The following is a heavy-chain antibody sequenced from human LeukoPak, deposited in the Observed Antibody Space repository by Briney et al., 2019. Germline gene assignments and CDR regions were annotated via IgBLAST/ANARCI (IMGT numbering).Heavy chain of an antibody. CDR1: GGSITNYA. CDR2: INPNSGGT. D-gene: IGHD6-13*01. V-gene: IGHV1-2*02. J-gene: IGHJ4*02. CDR3: ARESRGRRGYSSSWYGY. Sequence: GASVKVSCKFSGGSITNYAISWVRQAPGQGLEWMGWINPNSGGTNYAQKFQGRVTMTRDTSISTAYMELSRLRSDDTAVYYCARESRGRRGYSSSWYGYWGQGTLVTVSS.